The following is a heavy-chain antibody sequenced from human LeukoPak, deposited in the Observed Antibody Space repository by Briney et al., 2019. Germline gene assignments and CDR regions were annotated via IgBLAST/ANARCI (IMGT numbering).Heavy chain of an antibody. Sequence: PGGSLRLSCAGAGFTFSSYAMSWVRQPPGMGLEWVSSISGSGGSTYYADSAKGRFSISRDNSKNTLYLQMNSLRAEDTAVYYCAKDLGVVVAPSDAFDIWGQGTLVTVSS. V-gene: IGHV3-23*01. J-gene: IGHJ3*02. CDR3: AKDLGVVVAPSDAFDI. CDR1: GFTFSSYA. D-gene: IGHD2-15*01. CDR2: ISGSGGST.